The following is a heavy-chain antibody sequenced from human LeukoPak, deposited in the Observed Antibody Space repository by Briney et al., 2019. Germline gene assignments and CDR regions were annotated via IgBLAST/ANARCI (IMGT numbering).Heavy chain of an antibody. CDR1: GSTLSSSW. D-gene: IGHD6-13*01. J-gene: IGHJ4*02. CDR3: ARAGRPGTVDH. CDR2: ISSGGGSR. Sequence: PGGSLRLSCAASGSTLSSSWMHWVRQVPGRGLVWVSRISSGGGSRDYADSVKGRFTISRDNAKTTLYLQMNSLRPEDTAVYYCARAGRPGTVDHWGQGSLVTVSS. V-gene: IGHV3-74*01.